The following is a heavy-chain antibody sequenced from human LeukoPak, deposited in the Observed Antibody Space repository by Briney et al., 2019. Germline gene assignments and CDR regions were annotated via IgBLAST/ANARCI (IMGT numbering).Heavy chain of an antibody. CDR3: ARGNYYGSTEFDP. CDR2: ISAHNGNT. V-gene: IGHV1-18*01. J-gene: IGHJ5*02. D-gene: IGHD3-10*01. Sequence: ASVKVSCKASGYTFTSYGISWVRQAPGQGLEWMGWISAHNGNTNYAQKLQGRVTITTDTSTSTAYMELRSLTSDDTAVYYCARGNYYGSTEFDPWGQETLVTVSS. CDR1: GYTFTSYG.